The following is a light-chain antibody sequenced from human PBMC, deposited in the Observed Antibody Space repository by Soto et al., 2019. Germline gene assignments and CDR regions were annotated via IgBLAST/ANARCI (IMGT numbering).Light chain of an antibody. CDR1: SSNIGAGYD. CDR2: GNI. Sequence: QLVLTQPPSVSGAPGQRVTISCTGSSSNIGAGYDVHWYQQLPGTAPKLLIYGNINRPSGVPDRFSGSKSGTSASLAITGLQAEDEADYYCQSYDSSLSSPVFGGGTQLTVL. J-gene: IGLJ7*01. CDR3: QSYDSSLSSPV. V-gene: IGLV1-40*01.